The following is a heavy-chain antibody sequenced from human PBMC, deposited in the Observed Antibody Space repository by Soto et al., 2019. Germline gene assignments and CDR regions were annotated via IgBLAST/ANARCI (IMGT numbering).Heavy chain of an antibody. D-gene: IGHD1-26*01. CDR3: ARWVGASNWFDP. CDR1: GYTFTGYH. Sequence: GASVKVSFKASGYTFTGYHIHWVRQAPGQGLEWMGWINTNTGGTNYAQKFQGWVTMTRDTSINTAYMELSRLRSDDTAVYYCARWVGASNWFDPWGQGSLVIVSS. CDR2: INTNTGGT. V-gene: IGHV1-2*04. J-gene: IGHJ5*02.